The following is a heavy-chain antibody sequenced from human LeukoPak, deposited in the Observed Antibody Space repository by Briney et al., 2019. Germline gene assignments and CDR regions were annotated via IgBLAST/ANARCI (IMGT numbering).Heavy chain of an antibody. CDR1: GFTFSSYW. J-gene: IGHJ4*02. CDR2: KKQDGSKK. V-gene: IGHV3-7*04. CDR3: TRVGYIDEGIDY. Sequence: GGSLRLSCVASGFTFSSYWMSWVRQAPGKGLEWVANKKQDGSKKSYVDSVKGRFTISRDNAKNSLYLQMNSLRAEDTAIYYCTRVGYIDEGIDYWGQGTLVTVSS. D-gene: IGHD5-24*01.